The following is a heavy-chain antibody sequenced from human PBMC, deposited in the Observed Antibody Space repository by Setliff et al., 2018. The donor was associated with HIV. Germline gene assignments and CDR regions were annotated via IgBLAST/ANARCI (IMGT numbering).Heavy chain of an antibody. Sequence: SETLSLTCTVSGGSINSGGYYWTWVRQHPGKGLQWIGYIYYIGGAYYNPSLKSRGTISLDTSKNHFSLNLSSVTAADTAVYYCARDRGVYCRSTNCYSPVDAFDIWGQGTMVTVSS. CDR1: GGSINSGGYY. CDR2: IYYIGGA. CDR3: ARDRGVYCRSTNCYSPVDAFDI. V-gene: IGHV4-31*03. J-gene: IGHJ3*02. D-gene: IGHD2-2*01.